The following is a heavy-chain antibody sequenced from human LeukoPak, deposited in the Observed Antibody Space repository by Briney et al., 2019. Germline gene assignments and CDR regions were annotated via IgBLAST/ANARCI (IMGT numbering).Heavy chain of an antibody. CDR3: ARLIVDTVAPILSDAFDI. J-gene: IGHJ3*02. Sequence: ASVKVSCKASGYTFTGHYMHWVRQAPGQGLEWMGWINPNSGGTNYAQKFQGRVTMTRDTSISTAYMELSRLSSDDTAVYYCARLIVDTVAPILSDAFDIWGQGSMVTVSS. D-gene: IGHD5-12*01. V-gene: IGHV1-2*02. CDR2: INPNSGGT. CDR1: GYTFTGHY.